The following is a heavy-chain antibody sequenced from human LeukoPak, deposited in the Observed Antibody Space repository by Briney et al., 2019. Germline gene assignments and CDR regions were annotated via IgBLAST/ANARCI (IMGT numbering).Heavy chain of an antibody. CDR3: AKHSPQWRYCCYYNYQYLEV. CDR2: FDPVDGET. V-gene: IGHV1-24*01. D-gene: IGHD2-15*01. J-gene: IGHJ6*03. CDR1: GYSLTKLC. Sequence: ASVKVSCKVSGYSLTKLCMHWVRQAPGKGLEWRGNFDPVDGETIYAQKFQGRVTMTEDTSTDTAYMELNSLTCEDTAVYYCAKHSPQWRYCCYYNYQYLEVWGQGTTVIVSS.